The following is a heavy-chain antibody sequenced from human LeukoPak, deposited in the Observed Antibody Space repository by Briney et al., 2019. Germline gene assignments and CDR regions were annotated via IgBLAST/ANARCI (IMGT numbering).Heavy chain of an antibody. CDR2: LYTGGDT. D-gene: IGHD3-22*01. J-gene: IGHJ5*02. V-gene: IGHV3-53*01. CDR3: ANSPYYYDSSGYSLRWFDP. Sequence: SRGSLRLSCAASGFIVSDNYLSWVRQAPGKGLEWVSILYTGGDTYYADSVKGRFTISRDDSRNTLDLQMNSLRAEDTAVYYCANSPYYYDSSGYSLRWFDPWGRGTLVTVSS. CDR1: GFIVSDNY.